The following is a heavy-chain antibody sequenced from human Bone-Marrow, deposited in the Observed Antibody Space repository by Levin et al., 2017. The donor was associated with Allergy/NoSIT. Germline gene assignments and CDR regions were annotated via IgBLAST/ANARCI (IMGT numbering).Heavy chain of an antibody. CDR2: INPKSGDT. D-gene: IGHD1-26*01. Sequence: GESLKISCKTSGNTFTDYYIHWVRQAPGRGLEWMGWINPKSGDTTYAANFQARVTMTRDKFSGSAYMGLRSLTQDDTALYFCATGGRDSWYRAFHLWGPGTMVTVSS. CDR3: ATGGRDSWYRAFHL. J-gene: IGHJ3*01. CDR1: GNTFTDYY. V-gene: IGHV1-2*02.